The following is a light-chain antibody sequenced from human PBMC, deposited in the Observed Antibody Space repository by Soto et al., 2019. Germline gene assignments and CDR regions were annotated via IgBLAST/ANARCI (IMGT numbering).Light chain of an antibody. J-gene: IGKJ4*01. Sequence: EIVLTQSPATLSLSPGERATLSCRASQSVSSYLAWYQQKPGQAPRLLIFDASNRATGIPARFSGSGSGTAFTLTISSLDPEDFSVYYCQQRSNWLTFGGGTKVEIK. CDR2: DAS. CDR3: QQRSNWLT. CDR1: QSVSSY. V-gene: IGKV3-11*01.